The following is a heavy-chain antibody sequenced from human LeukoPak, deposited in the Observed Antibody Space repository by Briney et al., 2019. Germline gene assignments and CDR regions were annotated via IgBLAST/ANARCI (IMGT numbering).Heavy chain of an antibody. CDR2: IYYSGST. J-gene: IGHJ4*02. CDR1: GGSISSYY. D-gene: IGHD6-13*01. CDR3: ARSLAPAAGEN. Sequence: SETLSLTCTVSGGSISSYYWSWIRQPPGKGLEWIGYIYYSGSTNYNPSLKSRVTISVDTSKNQFSLELSSVTAADTAVYYCARSLAPAAGENWGQGTLVTVSS. V-gene: IGHV4-59*01.